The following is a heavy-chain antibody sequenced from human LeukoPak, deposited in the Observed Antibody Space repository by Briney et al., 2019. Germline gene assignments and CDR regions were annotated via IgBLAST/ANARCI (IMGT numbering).Heavy chain of an antibody. CDR2: IYYSGST. D-gene: IGHD3-10*01. CDR3: ARGGVLLWFGESFPFDY. CDR1: GGSISSYY. J-gene: IGHJ4*02. Sequence: SETLSLTCTVSGGSISSYYWSWIRQPPGKGLEWIGYIYYSGSTNYNPSLKSRVTISADTSKNQFSLKLSSVTAADTAVYYCARGGVLLWFGESFPFDYWGQGTLVTVSS. V-gene: IGHV4-59*01.